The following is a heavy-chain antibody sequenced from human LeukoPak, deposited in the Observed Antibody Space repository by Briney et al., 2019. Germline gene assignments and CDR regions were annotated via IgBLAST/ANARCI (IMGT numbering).Heavy chain of an antibody. CDR1: GYTFTSYG. Sequence: AASVKVSCKASGYTFTSYGISWVRQAPGQGLEWMGWISAYNGNTNYAQKLQGRVTMTTDTSTSTAYMELRSLRSDDTAVYYCARESSPIRPFIVGVVDEKQDAFDIWGQGTMVTVSS. CDR2: ISAYNGNT. D-gene: IGHD1-26*01. J-gene: IGHJ3*02. V-gene: IGHV1-18*01. CDR3: ARESSPIRPFIVGVVDEKQDAFDI.